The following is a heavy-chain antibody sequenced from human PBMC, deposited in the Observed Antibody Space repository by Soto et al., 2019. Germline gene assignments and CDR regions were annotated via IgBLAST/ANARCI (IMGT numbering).Heavy chain of an antibody. CDR1: GGTFSPYT. CDR3: ARDWESTVSTWSFGAF. J-gene: IGHJ4*02. D-gene: IGHD3-10*01. V-gene: IGHV1-69*04. CDR2: IIPFLGVT. Sequence: ASVKVSCKASGGTFSPYTVNWLRQAPGQGLEWMGRIIPFLGVTNYAQKFQARVTLTADTSTTTAYMELSGLRFEDTAVYYCARDWESTVSTWSFGAFWGRGTLVTVSS.